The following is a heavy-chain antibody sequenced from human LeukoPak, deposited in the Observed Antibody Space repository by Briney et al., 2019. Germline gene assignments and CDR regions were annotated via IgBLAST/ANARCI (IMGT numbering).Heavy chain of an antibody. J-gene: IGHJ6*02. D-gene: IGHD3-3*01. V-gene: IGHV3-74*01. CDR1: GFTFSSHW. CDR3: AREWRPITIFGVANYYYGMDV. Sequence: GGSLRLSCAASGFTFSSHWMHWVRQAPGKGLVWVSRINSDGSSISYADSVKGRFTISRDNSKNTLYLQMNSLRAEDTAVYYCAREWRPITIFGVANYYYGMDVWGQGTTVTVSS. CDR2: INSDGSSI.